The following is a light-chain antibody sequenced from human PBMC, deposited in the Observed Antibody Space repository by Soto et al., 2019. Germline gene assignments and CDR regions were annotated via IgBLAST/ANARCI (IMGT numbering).Light chain of an antibody. J-gene: IGKJ5*01. CDR1: QSISSH. V-gene: IGKV1-39*01. CDR2: TAS. Sequence: DIRMTQSPSSLSASVGDTVTITFRASQSISSHLNWYQQKPGKAPNLLMYTASNLQSGVPSRFSGSGSGTDFTLTISSLQPEDFATYYCQQSYSTPISFGQGTRLE. CDR3: QQSYSTPIS.